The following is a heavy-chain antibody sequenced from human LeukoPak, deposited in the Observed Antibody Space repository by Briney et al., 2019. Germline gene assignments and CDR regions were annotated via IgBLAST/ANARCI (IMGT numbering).Heavy chain of an antibody. CDR2: ISAYNGNT. V-gene: IGHV1-18*01. CDR1: GYTFTSYG. Sequence: ASVKVSCKASGYTFTSYGISWVRQAPGQGLEWMGWISAYNGNTNYAQKLQGRVTMTTDTSTSTAYMELRSLRSDDTAVYYCARVYDFWSGYEGYFDYWGQGTLVTVSS. D-gene: IGHD3-3*01. J-gene: IGHJ4*02. CDR3: ARVYDFWSGYEGYFDY.